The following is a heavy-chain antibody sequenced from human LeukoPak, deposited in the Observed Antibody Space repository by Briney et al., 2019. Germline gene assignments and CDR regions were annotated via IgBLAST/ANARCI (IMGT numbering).Heavy chain of an antibody. D-gene: IGHD6-19*01. V-gene: IGHV1-2*02. CDR2: INPNSGGT. CDR1: GYTFTTYA. J-gene: IGHJ4*02. Sequence: ASVKVSCKASGYTFTTYAMNWVRQAPGQGLEWMGWINPNSGGTNYAQKFQGRVTMTRDTSISTACMELSRLRSDDTAVYYCAKDHLPGIVVADRDYWGQGTLVTVSS. CDR3: AKDHLPGIVVADRDY.